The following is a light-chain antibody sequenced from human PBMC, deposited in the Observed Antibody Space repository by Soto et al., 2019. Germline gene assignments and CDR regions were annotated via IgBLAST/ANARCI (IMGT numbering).Light chain of an antibody. CDR1: QSISSW. CDR3: QQYNSYPWT. J-gene: IGKJ1*01. CDR2: DAS. V-gene: IGKV1-5*01. Sequence: DIQMTQSPSTLSASVGDRVTITCRASQSISSWLAWYQQKPGKAPKLLIYDASSLESGVQSRFSGSGSGTEFTLTIRSLQPDEFATYYCQQYNSYPWTVGQGTKVDI.